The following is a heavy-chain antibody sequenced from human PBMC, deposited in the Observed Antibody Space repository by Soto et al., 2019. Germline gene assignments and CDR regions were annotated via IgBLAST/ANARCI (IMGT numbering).Heavy chain of an antibody. CDR3: AREGTEGSSGWGVYYYYMDV. Sequence: PSETLSLTCTVSGGSISSYYWSWIRQPPGKGLEWIGYIYYSGSTNYNPSLKSRVTISVDTSKNQFSLKPSSVTAADTAVYYCAREGTEGSSGWGVYYYYMDVWGKGTTVTVSS. CDR1: GGSISSYY. D-gene: IGHD6-19*01. J-gene: IGHJ6*03. V-gene: IGHV4-59*01. CDR2: IYYSGST.